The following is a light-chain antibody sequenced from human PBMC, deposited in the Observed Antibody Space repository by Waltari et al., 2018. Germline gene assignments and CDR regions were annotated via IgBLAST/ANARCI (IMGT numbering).Light chain of an antibody. CDR1: QSISSSH. J-gene: IGKJ2*03. CDR2: GTS. V-gene: IGKV3-20*01. Sequence: EIVLTQSPGTLSLSPGERATLSCRASQSISSSHLAWYQQKPGQAPTLLIYGTSNRATGIPDRFSGSGSETDFTLTISRLEPEDFALYYCQQYDTSPQRFSFGQGTKLEIK. CDR3: QQYDTSPQRFS.